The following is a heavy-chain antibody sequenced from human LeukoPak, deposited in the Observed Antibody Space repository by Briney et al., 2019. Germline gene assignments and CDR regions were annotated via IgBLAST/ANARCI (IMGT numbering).Heavy chain of an antibody. CDR1: GYTFTSYY. Sequence: ASVKVSCKASGYTFTSYYMHWVRQAPGQGLEWMGWINTNTGNPTYAQGFTGRCVFSLDTSVSTAYLQISSLKAEDTAVYSCARVAEYSSGWYDPFDYWGQGTLVTVSS. J-gene: IGHJ4*02. CDR3: ARVAEYSSGWYDPFDY. D-gene: IGHD6-19*01. CDR2: INTNTGNP. V-gene: IGHV7-4-1*02.